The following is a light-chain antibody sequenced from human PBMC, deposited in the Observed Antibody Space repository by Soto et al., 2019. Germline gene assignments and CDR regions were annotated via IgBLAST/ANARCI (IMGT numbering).Light chain of an antibody. CDR1: QSISTW. CDR2: KAS. CDR3: QQYNGYPHT. V-gene: IGKV1-5*03. Sequence: DIQMTQSPSTLSASVGDRVTITCRASQSISTWLAWYQQKPGKAPKLLIYKASSLRNGVPSRFSGSGSGTEFTLTIYSLPPDDFASYYCQQYNGYPHTFGQGTKLEIK. J-gene: IGKJ2*01.